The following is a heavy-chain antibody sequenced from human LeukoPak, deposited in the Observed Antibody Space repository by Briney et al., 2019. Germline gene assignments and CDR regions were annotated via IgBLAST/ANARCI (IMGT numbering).Heavy chain of an antibody. CDR2: ITSDGRTT. CDR3: ARDRYYVPDY. Sequence: GGSLRLSCLASGFTFSSTWMHWFRHGAGKGLVWVSRITSDGRTTIYADSVRGRFSISRDNAKNTLYLQMNSLRAEDTAVYYCARDRYYVPDYWGQGTLVTVSS. CDR1: GFTFSSTW. V-gene: IGHV3-74*01. D-gene: IGHD3-10*02. J-gene: IGHJ4*02.